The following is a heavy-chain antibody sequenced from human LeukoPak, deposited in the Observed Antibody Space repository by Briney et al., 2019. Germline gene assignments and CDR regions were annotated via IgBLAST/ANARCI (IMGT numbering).Heavy chain of an antibody. CDR3: AKGDGYNSYFDY. V-gene: IGHV3-30*18. Sequence: PGGSLRLSCGASGFTFSIYWMAWVRQAPGKGLEWVAVISYDGSNKYYADSVKGRFTISRDNSKNTLYLQMNSLRAEDTAVYYCAKGDGYNSYFDYWGQGTLVTVSS. J-gene: IGHJ4*02. CDR2: ISYDGSNK. CDR1: GFTFSIYW. D-gene: IGHD5-24*01.